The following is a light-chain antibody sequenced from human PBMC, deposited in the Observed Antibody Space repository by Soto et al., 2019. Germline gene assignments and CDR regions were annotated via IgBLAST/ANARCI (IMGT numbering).Light chain of an antibody. J-gene: IGLJ1*01. CDR3: CSYAGSYTYV. CDR1: SSDFGDFTL. V-gene: IGLV2-23*02. Sequence: QSALTQPASVSGSPGQSITISCTGPSSDFGDFTLASWYQQHPGNAPKLIISEVNKRPSGVSNRFSGSKSGNTASLTISGLQAEDEAEYYCCSYAGSYTYVFGTGTKVTVL. CDR2: EVN.